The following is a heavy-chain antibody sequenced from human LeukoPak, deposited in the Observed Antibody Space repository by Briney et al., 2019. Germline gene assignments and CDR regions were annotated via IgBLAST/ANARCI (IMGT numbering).Heavy chain of an antibody. V-gene: IGHV5-51*01. CDR3: ARLAGATPPVGYYYYMDV. D-gene: IGHD1-26*01. Sequence: GESLKISCKGSGYNFTNYWIGWVRQMPGKGLEWMGIIYPGDSDVRYSPSFQGQVTISADKSISTAYLQWSSPKASDTAMYYCARLAGATPPVGYYYYMDVWGKGTTVTISS. J-gene: IGHJ6*03. CDR1: GYNFTNYW. CDR2: IYPGDSDV.